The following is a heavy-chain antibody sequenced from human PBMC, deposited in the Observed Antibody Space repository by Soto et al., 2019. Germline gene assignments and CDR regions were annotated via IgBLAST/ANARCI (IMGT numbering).Heavy chain of an antibody. Sequence: SETLSLTCAVYGGSFSGYYWSWIRQPPGKGLEWIGEINHSGSTNYNPSLKSRVTISVDTSKNQFSLKLSSVTAADTAVYYCARVLSVTMVRGVNWFDPWGQGTLVTVSS. CDR1: GGSFSGYY. J-gene: IGHJ5*02. V-gene: IGHV4-34*01. D-gene: IGHD3-10*01. CDR3: ARVLSVTMVRGVNWFDP. CDR2: INHSGST.